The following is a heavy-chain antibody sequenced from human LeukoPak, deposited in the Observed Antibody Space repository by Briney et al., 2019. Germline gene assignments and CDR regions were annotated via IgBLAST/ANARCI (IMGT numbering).Heavy chain of an antibody. J-gene: IGHJ6*03. CDR3: AKGLRTGVGPYMGYHYYMDV. V-gene: IGHV3-23*01. Sequence: GGSLRLSCAASGFTFSSYAMSWVRQAPGKGLKWVSTINDNGADTYYADSVKGRFTISRDNSYNTVSLQMNSLRDEDTGVYYCAKGLRTGVGPYMGYHYYMDVWGKGATVTVPS. CDR2: INDNGADT. CDR1: GFTFSSYA. D-gene: IGHD1-26*01.